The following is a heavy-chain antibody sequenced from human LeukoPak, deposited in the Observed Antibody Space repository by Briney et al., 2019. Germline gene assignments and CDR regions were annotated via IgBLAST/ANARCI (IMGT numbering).Heavy chain of an antibody. V-gene: IGHV4-39*01. CDR1: GDSISSSSSY. D-gene: IGHD3-10*01. Sequence: PSETLSLTCTVSGDSISSSSSYWGWIRQPPGEGLEWIGSIYYSGSTYYNPSLKSRVTISVDTSKNQFSLKLTSVTAADTAVYYCAANSADYNTLGSSYKVWGQGTLVTVSS. J-gene: IGHJ4*02. CDR2: IYYSGST. CDR3: AANSADYNTLGSSYKV.